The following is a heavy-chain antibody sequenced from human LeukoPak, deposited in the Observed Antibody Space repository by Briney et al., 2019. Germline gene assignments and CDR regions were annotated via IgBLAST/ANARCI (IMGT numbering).Heavy chain of an antibody. CDR2: VSGNGVYT. D-gene: IGHD2/OR15-2a*01. V-gene: IGHV3-23*01. CDR1: GFTFSSYV. Sequence: GGSLRLSCVGSGFTFSSYVMSWVRQAPGKGLEWVSTVSGNGVYTYYAGSVKGRLTISKDNSKNTLHLQMNSLRAEDTAVYYCAKGTFYDAFDIWGQGTMVTVSS. J-gene: IGHJ3*02. CDR3: AKGTFYDAFDI.